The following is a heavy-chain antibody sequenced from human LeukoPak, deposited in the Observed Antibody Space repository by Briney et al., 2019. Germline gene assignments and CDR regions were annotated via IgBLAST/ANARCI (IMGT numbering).Heavy chain of an antibody. CDR1: GGSISSSSYY. CDR2: IYYSGST. D-gene: IGHD3-10*01. CDR3: ARHRYYYRSGSYYGAPYYMDV. V-gene: IGHV4-39*01. Sequence: SETLSLTCTVSGGSISSSSYYWGWIRQPPGKGLEWIGSIYYSGSTYYNPSLKSRVTISVDTSKNQLSLKLSSVTAADTAVYYCARHRYYYRSGSYYGAPYYMDVWGKGTTVTISS. J-gene: IGHJ6*03.